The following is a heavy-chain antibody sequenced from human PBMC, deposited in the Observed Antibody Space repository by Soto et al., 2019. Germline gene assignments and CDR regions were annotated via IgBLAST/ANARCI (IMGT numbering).Heavy chain of an antibody. Sequence: ASVKVSCKTSGGTLSIYTITWVRQAPGQRLEWMGWINAGNGNTKYSQKFQGRVTITRDTSASTAYMELSSLRSEDTAVYYCARDLGGWPEYWGQGTLVTVSS. CDR2: INAGNGNT. J-gene: IGHJ4*02. CDR1: GGTLSIYT. D-gene: IGHD2-15*01. V-gene: IGHV1-3*01. CDR3: ARDLGGWPEY.